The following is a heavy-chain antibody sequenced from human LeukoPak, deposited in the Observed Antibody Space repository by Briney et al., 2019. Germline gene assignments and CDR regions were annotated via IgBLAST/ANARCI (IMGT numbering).Heavy chain of an antibody. CDR3: ARALRRARDYFDP. D-gene: IGHD4-17*01. V-gene: IGHV3-11*05. Sequence: GGSLRLSCAASGFTFSDYYMSWIRQPPGKGLEWVSYISSDSLYTNYADSVKGRFTISRDNAKNSLYLQMNSLRAKDTALYYCARALRRARDYFDPWGQGTLVTVSS. CDR1: GFTFSDYY. J-gene: IGHJ5*02. CDR2: ISSDSLYT.